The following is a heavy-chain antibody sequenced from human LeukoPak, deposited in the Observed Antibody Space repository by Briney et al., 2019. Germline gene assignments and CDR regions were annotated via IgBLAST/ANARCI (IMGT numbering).Heavy chain of an antibody. CDR1: GFTFSSYT. Sequence: GGSLRLSFAASGFTFSSYTMNWVRQAPGKGLEWVSSFSGSTGYTYYADSVKGRFTISRDNAKNSLYLQMNSLRAEDTAVYYCAMDSRYDSSGYDAFDIWGQGTMVTVSS. CDR3: AMDSRYDSSGYDAFDI. J-gene: IGHJ3*02. D-gene: IGHD3-22*01. CDR2: FSGSTGYT. V-gene: IGHV3-21*01.